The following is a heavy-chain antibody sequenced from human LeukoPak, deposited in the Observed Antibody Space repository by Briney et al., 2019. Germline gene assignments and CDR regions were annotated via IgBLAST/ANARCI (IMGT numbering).Heavy chain of an antibody. V-gene: IGHV3-23*01. D-gene: IGHD3-10*01. J-gene: IGHJ4*02. CDR3: AKDRVDY. CDR2: ISGSGGST. Sequence: GGSMRLSCAASGFTFSSYAMSWVRQAQGGGLEWVSAISGSGGSTYYADSVKARFPISRDNSKNTLYLQMNSLRAEDTAVYYCAKDRVDYWGQGTLVTVSS. CDR1: GFTFSSYA.